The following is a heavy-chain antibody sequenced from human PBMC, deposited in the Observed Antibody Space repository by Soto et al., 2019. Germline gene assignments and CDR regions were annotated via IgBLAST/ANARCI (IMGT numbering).Heavy chain of an antibody. J-gene: IGHJ3*02. CDR1: GFTFDAYP. V-gene: IGHV3-9*01. Sequence: EVQLVESGGDLVQPGRSLRLSCAASGFTFDAYPMHWVRQAPGKGLEWVSGISWNSGILGYADSVRGRFSISRDNANKSLYLQMNGLRPEDTALYFCVKDGLTSIFGQVYDGVVIWCRGTMVTVSS. CDR3: VKDGLTSIFGQVYDGVVI. CDR2: ISWNSGIL. D-gene: IGHD3-3*01.